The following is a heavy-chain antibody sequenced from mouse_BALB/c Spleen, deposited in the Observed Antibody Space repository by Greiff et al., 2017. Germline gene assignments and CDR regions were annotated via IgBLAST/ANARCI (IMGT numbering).Heavy chain of an antibody. J-gene: IGHJ2*01. D-gene: IGHD1-1*01. CDR3: TRDENYYGSLYFDY. V-gene: IGHV5-6*01. Sequence: EVMLVESGGDLVKPGGSLKLSCAASGFTFSSYGMSWVRQTPDKRLEWVATISSGGSYTYYPDSVKGRFTISRDNAKNTLYLQMSSLKSEDTAMYYCTRDENYYGSLYFDYWGQGTTLTVSS. CDR2: ISSGGSYT. CDR1: GFTFSSYG.